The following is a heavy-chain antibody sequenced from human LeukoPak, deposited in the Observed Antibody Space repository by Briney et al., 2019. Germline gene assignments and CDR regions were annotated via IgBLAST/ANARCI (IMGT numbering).Heavy chain of an antibody. CDR1: GGSISSYY. V-gene: IGHV4-59*01. J-gene: IGHJ6*02. CDR3: ARAHSYDFWSGYYNDYYYGMDV. Sequence: KPSETLSLTCTVSGGSISSYYWSWIRQPPGKGLEWIGYIYYSGSTNYNPSLKSRVTISVDTSKNQFSLKLSSVAAADTAVYYCARAHSYDFWSGYYNDYYYGMDVWGQGTTVTVSS. D-gene: IGHD3-3*01. CDR2: IYYSGST.